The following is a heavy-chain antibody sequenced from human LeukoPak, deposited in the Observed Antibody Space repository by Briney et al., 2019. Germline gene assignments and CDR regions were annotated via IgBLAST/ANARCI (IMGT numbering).Heavy chain of an antibody. CDR3: ARDGGATVTENSYYYYYGMDV. V-gene: IGHV4-59*01. CDR2: IYYSGST. Sequence: SETLSLTRTVSGGSISSYYWSWIRQPPGKGLEWIGYIYYSGSTNYNPSLKSRVTISVDTSKNQFSLKLSSVTAADTAVYYCARDGGATVTENSYYYYYGMDVWGQGTTVTVSS. D-gene: IGHD4-17*01. CDR1: GGSISSYY. J-gene: IGHJ6*02.